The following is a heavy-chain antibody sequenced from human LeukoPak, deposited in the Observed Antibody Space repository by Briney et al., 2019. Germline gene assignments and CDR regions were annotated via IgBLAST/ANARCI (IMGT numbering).Heavy chain of an antibody. CDR2: IYYSGST. CDR1: GGSISGYY. J-gene: IGHJ5*02. V-gene: IGHV4-59*01. CDR3: ARGGSRIANWFDP. Sequence: PSETLSLTCNVSGGSISGYYWSWIRQPPGMGLEWIGYIYYSGSTNYNPSLKSRVTISVDTSKNQLSLKLSSVTAADTAVYYCARGGSRIANWFDPWGQGTLVTVSS. D-gene: IGHD2-15*01.